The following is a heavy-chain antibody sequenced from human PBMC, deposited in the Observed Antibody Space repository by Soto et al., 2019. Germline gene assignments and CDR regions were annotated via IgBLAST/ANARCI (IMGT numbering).Heavy chain of an antibody. Sequence: QVQLQQWGAGLLKPSETLSLTCAVYGGSFSGYYWSWIRQPPGKGLEWIGEINHSGSTNYNPSLTVRVTISVDTSKNQFSLKLSSVTAADTAVYYCARDRLLWFGVSRGRRRNSEFDYWGQGTLVTVSS. CDR2: INHSGST. V-gene: IGHV4-34*01. CDR3: ARDRLLWFGVSRGRRRNSEFDY. D-gene: IGHD3-10*01. J-gene: IGHJ4*02. CDR1: GGSFSGYY.